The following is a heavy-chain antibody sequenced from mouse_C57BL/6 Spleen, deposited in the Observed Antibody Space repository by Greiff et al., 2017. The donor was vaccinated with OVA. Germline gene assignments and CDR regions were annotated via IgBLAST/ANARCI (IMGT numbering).Heavy chain of an antibody. V-gene: IGHV1-64*01. J-gene: IGHJ3*01. CDR3: ARNYGSSQSWFAY. D-gene: IGHD1-1*01. Sequence: VQLQQSGAELVKPGASVKLSCKASGYTFTSYWMHWVKQRPGQGLEWIGMIHPNSGSTKYNEKFKSKATLTVDKSSSTAYMQLSSLTSEDSAVDYCARNYGSSQSWFAYWGQGTLVSVSA. CDR2: IHPNSGST. CDR1: GYTFTSYW.